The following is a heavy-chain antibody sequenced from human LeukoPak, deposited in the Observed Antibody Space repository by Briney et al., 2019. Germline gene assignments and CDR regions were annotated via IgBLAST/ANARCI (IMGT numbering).Heavy chain of an antibody. J-gene: IGHJ5*02. Sequence: ASVKVSCKASGYTFTGYYMNWVRQAPGQGLEWMGWVNPNSGGTNYAQKFKGRVTMTRETYISTTYMQLSRLRSDDTAVYYCARGGHDFSGYSTWFDPWGQGTLVTVSS. D-gene: IGHD3-3*01. CDR2: VNPNSGGT. CDR3: ARGGHDFSGYSTWFDP. CDR1: GYTFTGYY. V-gene: IGHV1-2*02.